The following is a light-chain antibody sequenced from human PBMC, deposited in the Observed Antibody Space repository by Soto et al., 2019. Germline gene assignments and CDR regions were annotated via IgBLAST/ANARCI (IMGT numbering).Light chain of an antibody. CDR1: SSDVGGYNY. CDR2: DVS. CDR3: SSYTTSTTRQIV. Sequence: QSVLTQPASVSGSPGQSITISCTGTSSDVGGYNYVSWYQHHPGKAPKLMIFDVSNRPSGVSNRFSGSKSGNTASLTISGLQPEDEADYYCSSYTTSTTRQIVFVTGTKVTVL. J-gene: IGLJ1*01. V-gene: IGLV2-14*03.